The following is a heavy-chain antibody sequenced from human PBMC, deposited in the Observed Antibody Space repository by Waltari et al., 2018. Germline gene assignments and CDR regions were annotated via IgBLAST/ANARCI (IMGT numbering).Heavy chain of an antibody. CDR1: VFTFSSYW. J-gene: IGHJ4*02. V-gene: IGHV3-7*01. CDR2: IKQDGSEK. Sequence: EVQLVESGGGLVQPGGFLRLSCAASVFTFSSYWMSWVRQAPGKGLEWVANIKQDGSEKYYVDSVKGRFTISRDNAKNSLYLQMNSLRAEDTAVYYCARDLRVWRYWGQGTLVTVSS. CDR3: ARDLRVWRY. D-gene: IGHD3-16*01.